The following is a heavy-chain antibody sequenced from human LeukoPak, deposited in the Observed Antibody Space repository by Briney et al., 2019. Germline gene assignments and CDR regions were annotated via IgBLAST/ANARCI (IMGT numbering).Heavy chain of an antibody. CDR2: IIPIFGTA. CDR1: GGTFSSYA. CDR3: ARAAYCGGDCYSAPFDY. J-gene: IGHJ4*01. D-gene: IGHD2-21*02. V-gene: IGHV1-69*13. Sequence: SVKVSCKASGGTFSSYAISWVRQAPGQGPEWMGGIIPIFGTANYAQKFQGRVTITADESTSTAYMELSSLRSEDTAVYYCARAAYCGGDCYSAPFDYWGQEPWSPSPQ.